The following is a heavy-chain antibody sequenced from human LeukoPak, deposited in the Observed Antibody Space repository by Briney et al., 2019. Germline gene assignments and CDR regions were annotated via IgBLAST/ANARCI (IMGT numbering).Heavy chain of an antibody. CDR3: ARDPVVGYGMDV. V-gene: IGHV1-2*02. CDR1: GYTFTGYY. Sequence: ASVKVSCKASGYTFTGYYMHWVRRAPGQGLEWMGWINPNSGGTNYAQKFQGRVTMTRDTSISTAYMELSRLRSDDTAVYYCARDPVVGYGMDVWGQGTTVTVSS. CDR2: INPNSGGT. D-gene: IGHD2-21*01. J-gene: IGHJ6*02.